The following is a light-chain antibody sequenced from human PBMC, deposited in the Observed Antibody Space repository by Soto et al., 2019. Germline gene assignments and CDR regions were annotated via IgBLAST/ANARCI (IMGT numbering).Light chain of an antibody. CDR2: DAS. Sequence: EIVLTQSAAILSMSPGERATLSCRASQSVSSYLAWYQQKPGQAPRLLIYDASNRATGIPARFSGSGSGTDFTLTISSLEPEDFAVYYCQQRSNWPPTFGQGTKVDIK. V-gene: IGKV3-11*01. CDR1: QSVSSY. J-gene: IGKJ1*01. CDR3: QQRSNWPPT.